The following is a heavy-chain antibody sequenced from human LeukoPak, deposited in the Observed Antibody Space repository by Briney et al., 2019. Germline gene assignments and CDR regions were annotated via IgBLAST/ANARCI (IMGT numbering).Heavy chain of an antibody. CDR1: GFTFSSYW. J-gene: IGHJ6*04. Sequence: GSLRLSCAASGFTFSSYWMSWVRQAPGKGLEWVANIKPDGSEKYYVDSVKGRFTISRDNARNSPYLQMNSLRAEDTAVYYCARVGGGRDIVVAPHYYYGMDVWGKGTTVTVSS. D-gene: IGHD2-15*01. CDR2: IKPDGSEK. CDR3: ARVGGGRDIVVAPHYYYGMDV. V-gene: IGHV3-7*03.